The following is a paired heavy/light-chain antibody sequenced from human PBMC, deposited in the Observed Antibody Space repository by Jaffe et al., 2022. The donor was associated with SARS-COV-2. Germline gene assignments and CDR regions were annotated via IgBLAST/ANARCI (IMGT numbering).Heavy chain of an antibody. CDR1: GFTFDDYA. CDR2: ITWNSGSI. J-gene: IGHJ6*02. D-gene: IGHD6-6*01. V-gene: IGHV3-9*01. CDR3: AKEITVSSSHYYYGLDV. Sequence: EVQLVESGGGLVQPGRSLRLSCAASGFTFDDYAMHWVRQAPGKGLEWVSGITWNSGSIGYADSVKGRFTISRDNAKNSLYLQMNSLRAEDTALYYCAKEITVSSSHYYYGLDVWGQGTTVTVSS.
Light chain of an antibody. CDR3: QVWENSSDHVV. J-gene: IGLJ2*01. CDR1: KIGGKS. Sequence: SYVLTQPPSVSVAPGQTARITCGGNKIGGKSVHWYQKKPGQAPILVVYDDRDRPSGIPERFSGSNSGNTATLTISRVEAGDEADYYCQVWENSSDHVVFGGGTKLTVL. V-gene: IGLV3-21*02. CDR2: DDR.